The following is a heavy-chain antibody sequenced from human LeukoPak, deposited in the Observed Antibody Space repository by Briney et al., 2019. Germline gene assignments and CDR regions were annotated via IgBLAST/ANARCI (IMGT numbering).Heavy chain of an antibody. V-gene: IGHV4-34*01. CDR2: INHSGST. CDR3: ARGRRITMVRARYYFDY. D-gene: IGHD3-10*01. J-gene: IGHJ4*02. CDR1: GGSFSGYY. Sequence: SETLSLTCAVYGGSFSGYYWSWIRQPPGKGLAWIGEINHSGSTNYNPSLKSRVTISVDTSKNQFSLKLSSVTAADTAVYYCARGRRITMVRARYYFDYWGQGTLVTVSS.